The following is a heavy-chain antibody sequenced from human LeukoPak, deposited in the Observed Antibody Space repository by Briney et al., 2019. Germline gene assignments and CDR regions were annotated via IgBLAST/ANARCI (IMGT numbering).Heavy chain of an antibody. D-gene: IGHD4-17*01. J-gene: IGHJ3*02. CDR3: VRETDDYGDYERLDTFDI. V-gene: IGHV3-7*04. Sequence: GGSLRLSCAASGFTFSTYWMCWVRQAPGKGLELVANIKQDGSEKYYVDSVKGRFTISRDNAKNSLYLQMNSLRAEDTAVYYCVRETDDYGDYERLDTFDIWGQGTMVTVSS. CDR2: IKQDGSEK. CDR1: GFTFSTYW.